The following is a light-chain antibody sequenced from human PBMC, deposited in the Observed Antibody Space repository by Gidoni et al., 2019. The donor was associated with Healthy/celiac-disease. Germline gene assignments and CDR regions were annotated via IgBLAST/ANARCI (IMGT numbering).Light chain of an antibody. CDR1: QSVSSN. CDR2: GAS. Sequence: EIVMTQSPATLSGSPGERATLSCRARQSVSSNLAWYQHKPGQAPRLLIYGASTRATGIPARFIGSGSWTEFTLTISSLQSEDFAVYYCQQYNNWPPVTFGGGTKVEIK. J-gene: IGKJ4*01. V-gene: IGKV3-15*01. CDR3: QQYNNWPPVT.